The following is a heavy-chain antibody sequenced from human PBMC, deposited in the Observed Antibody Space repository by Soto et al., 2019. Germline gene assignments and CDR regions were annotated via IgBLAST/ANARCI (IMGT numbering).Heavy chain of an antibody. CDR3: ARAPEQRPIDY. Sequence: SETLSLTCTVSGGSITGFYWSWIRQSPGKGLEWVGYIHHTGTTIYNPSLKSRVTISLDTSKSQFSLRLNSVTAADTAIYYCARAPEQRPIDYWGHGSLVTVSS. J-gene: IGHJ4*01. CDR1: GGSITGFY. D-gene: IGHD6-19*01. V-gene: IGHV4-59*01. CDR2: IHHTGTT.